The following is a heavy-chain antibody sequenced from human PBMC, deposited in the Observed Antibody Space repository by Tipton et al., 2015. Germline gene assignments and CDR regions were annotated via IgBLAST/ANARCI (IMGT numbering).Heavy chain of an antibody. CDR1: GFTVSSNY. D-gene: IGHD3-22*01. Sequence: SLRLSCAASGFTVSSNYMSWVRQAPGKGPEWVSVIYSGGSTYYADSVKGRFTISRDNAKNSVYLEMNSLRPEDTALYYCAREGYDGYYAEYLQEWGQGTVVIVSS. J-gene: IGHJ1*01. CDR2: IYSGGST. V-gene: IGHV3-53*05. CDR3: AREGYDGYYAEYLQE.